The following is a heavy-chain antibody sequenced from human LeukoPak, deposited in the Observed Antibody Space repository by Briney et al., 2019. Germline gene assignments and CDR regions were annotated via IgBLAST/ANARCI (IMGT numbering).Heavy chain of an antibody. V-gene: IGHV4-59*01. CDR1: GGSISSYY. CDR2: IYYSGST. CDR3: ARGTFTVGAPAAFDI. J-gene: IGHJ3*02. D-gene: IGHD1-26*01. Sequence: SETLSLTCTVSGGSISSYYWSWIRQPPGKGLEWIGYIYYSGSTNYNPSLKSRVTISVDTSKNQFSLKLSSVTAADTAVYYCARGTFTVGAPAAFDIWGQGTMATVSS.